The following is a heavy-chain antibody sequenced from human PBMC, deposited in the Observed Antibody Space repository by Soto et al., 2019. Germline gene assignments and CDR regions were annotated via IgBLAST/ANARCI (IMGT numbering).Heavy chain of an antibody. CDR2: ISTNAGVA. J-gene: IGHJ4*02. D-gene: IGHD6-19*01. CDR1: GFTFSSYA. Sequence: GGSLRLSCAASGFTFSSYAMHWVRQAPGKGLEWVSVISTNAGVAYYASSVEGRFITSRDNSKNTLYLRMNTLRAEDTAVYYCAKDLPYSGWASDYWGQGTLVTVSS. CDR3: AKDLPYSGWASDY. V-gene: IGHV3-23*01.